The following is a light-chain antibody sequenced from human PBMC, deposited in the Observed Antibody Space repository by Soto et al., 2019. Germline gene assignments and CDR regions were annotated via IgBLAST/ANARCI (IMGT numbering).Light chain of an antibody. Sequence: DLQMTQSPSSVSASVGDRVTITCRASQGISTWLAWYQQKPGQAPKLLIYAASSLQSGVSSRFSGSGSGTDFTLTISSLHPEDFATYYCLQSDSFPHTFGPGTKLHIK. CDR1: QGISTW. V-gene: IGKV1-12*01. J-gene: IGKJ2*01. CDR2: AAS. CDR3: LQSDSFPHT.